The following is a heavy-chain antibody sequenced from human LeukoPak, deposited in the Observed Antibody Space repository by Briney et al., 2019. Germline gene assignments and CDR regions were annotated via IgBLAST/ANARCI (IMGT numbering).Heavy chain of an antibody. Sequence: GASVKVSCKASGYTFTGYYMHWVRQAPGQGLEWMGWINPNSGDTNYREKFQGRVTMTRGTSISTAYMDLGRLTYDDTAVYYCARDQGYWGQGTLVTVSS. CDR1: GYTFTGYY. V-gene: IGHV1-2*02. CDR2: INPNSGDT. CDR3: ARDQGY. J-gene: IGHJ4*02.